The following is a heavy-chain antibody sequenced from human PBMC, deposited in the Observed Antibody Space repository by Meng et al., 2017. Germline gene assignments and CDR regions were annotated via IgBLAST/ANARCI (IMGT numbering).Heavy chain of an antibody. CDR3: ARVRPLDGYGSGSYSVIWWGAFDI. D-gene: IGHD3-10*01. J-gene: IGHJ3*02. Sequence: ASVKVSCKASGYTFTSYYMHWVRQAPGQGLEWMGIINPSGGSSSYAQKFQGRVTMTRDTSTSTVYMELSSLRSEDTAVYYCARVRPLDGYGSGSYSVIWWGAFDIWGQGTMVTVSS. CDR1: GYTFTSYY. CDR2: INPSGGSS. V-gene: IGHV1-46*01.